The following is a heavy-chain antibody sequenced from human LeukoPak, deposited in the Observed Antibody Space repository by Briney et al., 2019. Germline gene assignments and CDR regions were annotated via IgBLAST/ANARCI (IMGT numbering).Heavy chain of an antibody. CDR1: GFIVSHKY. Sequence: GGSLRLSCAASGFIVSHKYMAWVRQAPGKGLEWRSIIYAGGNSVSADSVKGRLIISRDNSRNTVRLQMNSLRDDDTAVYYCARGQIDLLRNYFDSWGPGTLVAVSS. CDR2: IYAGGNS. CDR3: ARGQIDLLRNYFDS. V-gene: IGHV3-66*01. J-gene: IGHJ4*02. D-gene: IGHD3-22*01.